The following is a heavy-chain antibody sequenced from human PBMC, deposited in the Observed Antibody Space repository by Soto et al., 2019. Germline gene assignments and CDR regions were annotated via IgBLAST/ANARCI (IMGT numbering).Heavy chain of an antibody. Sequence: SETLSLTCTVSGGSISSGGYYWSWIRQHPGKGLEWIGYIYYSGSTYYNPSLKSRVTISVDTSKNQFSLKLSSVTAADTAVYYCARDQSPNLDPWGQGTLVTVS. CDR3: ARDQSPNLDP. J-gene: IGHJ5*02. CDR1: GGSISSGGYY. CDR2: IYYSGST. V-gene: IGHV4-31*03.